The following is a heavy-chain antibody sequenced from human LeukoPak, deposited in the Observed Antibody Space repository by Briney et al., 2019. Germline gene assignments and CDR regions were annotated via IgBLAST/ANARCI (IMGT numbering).Heavy chain of an antibody. CDR3: VRDNSRGQSPGVIY. J-gene: IGHJ4*02. D-gene: IGHD3-22*01. V-gene: IGHV3-48*01. CDR2: INSDSSTI. Sequence: WGSLTLTCAASGFTFSTYNMNWVRQAPGKGLEWISYINSDSSTIQYADSVRGRFTTSRDNAKNSLYLQMNSLRAEDTAVYYCVRDNSRGQSPGVIYWGQGTLVTVSS. CDR1: GFTFSTYN.